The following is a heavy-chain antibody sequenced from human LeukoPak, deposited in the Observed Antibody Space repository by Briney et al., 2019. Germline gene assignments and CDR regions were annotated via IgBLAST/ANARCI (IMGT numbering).Heavy chain of an antibody. J-gene: IGHJ4*02. V-gene: IGHV4-39*07. CDR2: IYYSGSA. CDR3: AREDESLGYDFWSGPSYYFDY. CDR1: GGSISSSGYY. Sequence: SETLSLTCTVSGGSISSSGYYWGWIRQPPGKGLEWIGNIYYSGSAYYSPSLKSRVTISIDKSKNQFSLRLSSVTAADTAVYYCAREDESLGYDFWSGPSYYFDYWGQGTLVTVSS. D-gene: IGHD3-3*01.